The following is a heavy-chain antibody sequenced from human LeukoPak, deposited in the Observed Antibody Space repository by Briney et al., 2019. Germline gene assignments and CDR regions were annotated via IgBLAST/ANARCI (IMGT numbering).Heavy chain of an antibody. V-gene: IGHV1-46*01. D-gene: IGHD3-10*01. J-gene: IGHJ4*02. CDR2: INPSGGST. CDR1: GYTFTSYY. CDR3: ARAVLYGSGSTKGLYFDY. Sequence: SVKVSCKASGYTFTSYYMHWVRQAPGQGLEWMGIINPSGGSTSYAQKFQGRVTMTRDTSTSTVYMELSSLRSEDTAVYYCARAVLYGSGSTKGLYFDYWGQGTLVTVSS.